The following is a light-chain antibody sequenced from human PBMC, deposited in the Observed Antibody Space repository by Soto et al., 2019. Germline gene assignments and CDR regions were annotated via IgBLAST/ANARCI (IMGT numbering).Light chain of an antibody. J-gene: IGKJ4*01. CDR1: QGINTY. V-gene: IGKV1-9*01. Sequence: DIQLTQSPSFLSASVGDRVTITCRASQGINTYLAWYQQELGKAPKVLIYDASKLHSGVPSRFSGSGSGTEFTLTIISLQPEDFATYFCQQLNSYSSFGGGTKVNIK. CDR3: QQLNSYSS. CDR2: DAS.